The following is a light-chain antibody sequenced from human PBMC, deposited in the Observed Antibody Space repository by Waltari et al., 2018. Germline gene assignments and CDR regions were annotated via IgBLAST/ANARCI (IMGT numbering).Light chain of an antibody. Sequence: DIQMTQSPSSLSASVADRVTITCRASQSISEYVNWYQQRPGKAPKILIYVASILQSGVPLRFSGSGSGTNFTLSISSLQPEDFATYYCQQSYSSPRTFGQGTNLKIK. CDR3: QQSYSSPRT. V-gene: IGKV1-39*01. CDR1: QSISEY. J-gene: IGKJ2*01. CDR2: VAS.